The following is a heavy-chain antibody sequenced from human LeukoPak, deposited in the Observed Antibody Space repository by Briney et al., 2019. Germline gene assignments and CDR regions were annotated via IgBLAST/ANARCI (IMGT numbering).Heavy chain of an antibody. D-gene: IGHD5-18*01. V-gene: IGHV3-49*04. CDR2: IRSKAYGGTT. J-gene: IGHJ4*02. CDR1: GFTFGDYA. Sequence: PGGSLRLSCTASGFTFGDYAMSWVRQAPGKGLEWVGFIRSKAYGGTTEYAEYVKGRFTISRDDSKSIAYLQMNSLKTEDTAVYYCTRKAIQLSIDYWGQGTLVTVSS. CDR3: TRKAIQLSIDY.